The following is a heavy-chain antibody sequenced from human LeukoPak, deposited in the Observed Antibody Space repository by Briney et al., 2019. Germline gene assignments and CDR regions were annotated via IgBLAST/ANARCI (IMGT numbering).Heavy chain of an antibody. CDR1: GYSFTSYW. J-gene: IGHJ4*02. Sequence: GESLKISCKGSGYSFTSYWIGWVRQLPGKGLEWMGIIYPGDSDTRYSPSFQGQVTISADKSISTAYLQWSSLKASDTAMYYCARLPRVDTAMVTEYYFDYWGRGTLVTVSS. D-gene: IGHD5-18*01. V-gene: IGHV5-51*01. CDR3: ARLPRVDTAMVTEYYFDY. CDR2: IYPGDSDT.